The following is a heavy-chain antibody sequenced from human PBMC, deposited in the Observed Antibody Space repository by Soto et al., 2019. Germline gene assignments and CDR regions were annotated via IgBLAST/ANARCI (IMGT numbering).Heavy chain of an antibody. J-gene: IGHJ6*02. Sequence: QVQLVESGGGVVQPGRSLRLSCAASGFTFSSHGMHWVRQAPGKGLEWVAVISDDGRNKYYADSVKGRFTISRDNSKNTMFLQMDSWRGEDTAVYYCRDPYHGTDVGGQGTTVT. V-gene: IGHV3-30*03. CDR3: RDPYHGTDV. CDR1: GFTFSSHG. CDR2: ISDDGRNK.